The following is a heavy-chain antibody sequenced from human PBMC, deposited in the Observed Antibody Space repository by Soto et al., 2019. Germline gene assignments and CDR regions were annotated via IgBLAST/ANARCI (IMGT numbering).Heavy chain of an antibody. J-gene: IGHJ4*02. V-gene: IGHV5-51*01. CDR1: GFTFTTHW. CDR3: VRGSGSYFSALNDY. Sequence: PGESLNTSCKGSGFTFTTHWIGWVRQMPGKGLERMGIIYPGDSDTRYSPSFQGQVSMSADKSINTACRQSSSLKASDTAIYFCVRGSGSYFSALNDYWGQGTLVTVS. CDR2: IYPGDSDT. D-gene: IGHD1-26*01.